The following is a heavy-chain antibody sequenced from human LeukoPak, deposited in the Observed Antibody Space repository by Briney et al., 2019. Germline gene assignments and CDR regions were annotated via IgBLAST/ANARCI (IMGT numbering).Heavy chain of an antibody. CDR1: GYTFTSYA. CDR2: MNAGNGNT. J-gene: IGHJ4*02. CDR3: ARDRYDILTGYYPNIQYYFDY. V-gene: IGHV1-3*01. D-gene: IGHD3-9*01. Sequence: ASVKVSCKASGYTFTSYAMHWVRQAPGQRLEWMGWMNAGNGNTKYSQKFQGRVTITRDTSASTAYMELSSLRSEDTAVSYCARDRYDILTGYYPNIQYYFDYWGQGTLVTVSS.